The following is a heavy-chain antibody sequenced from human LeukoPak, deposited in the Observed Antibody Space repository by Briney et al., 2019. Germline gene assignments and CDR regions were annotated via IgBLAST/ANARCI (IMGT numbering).Heavy chain of an antibody. CDR2: ISGSGGST. CDR1: GFTFSSYA. Sequence: PGGSLRLSCAASGFTFSSYAMHWVRQAPGKGLEWVSAISGSGGSTYYADSVKGRFTISRDNSKNTLYLQMNSLRAEDTAVYYCARGAYYYDSSGYYLYFDYWGQGTLVTVSS. V-gene: IGHV3-23*01. D-gene: IGHD3-22*01. J-gene: IGHJ4*02. CDR3: ARGAYYYDSSGYYLYFDY.